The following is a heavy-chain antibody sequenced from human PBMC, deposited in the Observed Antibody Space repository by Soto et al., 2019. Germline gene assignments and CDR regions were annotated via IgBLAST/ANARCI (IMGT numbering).Heavy chain of an antibody. CDR3: ARRNRSGNGRRGYYYYRDV. J-gene: IGHJ6*03. CDR1: GGSISSYY. CDR2: IYYSGST. D-gene: IGHD5-12*01. Sequence: ETLSLTCTVSGGSISSYYWSWIRQPPGKGLEWIGYIYYSGSTNYNPSLKSRVTISVDTSKNQFSLKLSSVTAADTAVYYCARRNRSGNGRRGYYYYRDVWGKGTRVTAPS. V-gene: IGHV4-59*08.